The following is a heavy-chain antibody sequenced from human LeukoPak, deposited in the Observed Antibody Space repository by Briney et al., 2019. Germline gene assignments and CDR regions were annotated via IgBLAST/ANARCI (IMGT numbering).Heavy chain of an antibody. Sequence: GGSLRLSCAASGFTFSSYAMHWVRQAPGKGLEYVSAISSNGGSTYYANSVKGRFTISRDNSKNTLYLQMGSLRAEDMAVYYCARNFRLGTAMVIFYGMDVWGQGTTVTVSS. CDR1: GFTFSSYA. V-gene: IGHV3-64*01. CDR3: ARNFRLGTAMVIFYGMDV. J-gene: IGHJ6*02. CDR2: ISSNGGST. D-gene: IGHD5-18*01.